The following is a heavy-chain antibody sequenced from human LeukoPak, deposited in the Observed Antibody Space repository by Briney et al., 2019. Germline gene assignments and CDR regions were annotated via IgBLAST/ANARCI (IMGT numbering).Heavy chain of an antibody. J-gene: IGHJ5*02. V-gene: IGHV1-69*13. CDR2: IIPIFGTA. CDR1: GGTFSSYA. D-gene: IGHD2-21*02. CDR3: ARDPRYAYCGGDCSEYWFDP. Sequence: ASVKVSCKASGGTFSSYAISWVRQAPGQGLEWMGGIIPIFGTANYAQKFQGRVTITADESTSTAYMELSSLRSEDTAVYYCARDPRYAYCGGDCSEYWFDPWGQGTLVTVSS.